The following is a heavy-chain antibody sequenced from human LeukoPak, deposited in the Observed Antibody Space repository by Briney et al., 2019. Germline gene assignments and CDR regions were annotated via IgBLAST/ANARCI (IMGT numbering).Heavy chain of an antibody. V-gene: IGHV4-4*07. CDR2: IYTSGST. J-gene: IGHJ2*01. CDR1: GGSISSYY. D-gene: IGHD7-27*01. CDR3: AREASPGDYWYFDL. Sequence: PSETLSLTCTVSGGSISSYYWSWTRQPAGKGLEWIGRIYTSGSTNYNPSLKSRVTMSVDTSKNQFSLKLSSVTAADTAVYYCAREASPGDYWYFDLWGRGTLVTVSS.